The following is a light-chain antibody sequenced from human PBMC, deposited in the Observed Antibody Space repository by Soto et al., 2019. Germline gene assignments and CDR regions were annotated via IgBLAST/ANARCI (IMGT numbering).Light chain of an antibody. V-gene: IGKV1-39*01. Sequence: DIQMTQSTSSLSASVGDRFTITCRASQSISSYLNWYQQKPGKAPKLLIYAASSLQSGVPSRFSGSGSGTDFTLTISSLQPEDFATYYCQQSYSTLWTFGEGTKVDNK. CDR3: QQSYSTLWT. J-gene: IGKJ1*01. CDR2: AAS. CDR1: QSISSY.